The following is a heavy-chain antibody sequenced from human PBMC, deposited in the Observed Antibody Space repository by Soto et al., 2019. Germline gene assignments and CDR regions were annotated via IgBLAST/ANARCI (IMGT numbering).Heavy chain of an antibody. CDR2: IFSNDEK. CDR3: ARGISLVTTYFDY. D-gene: IGHD1-1*01. Sequence: KSGPTLVNPTETLTLTCTVSGFSLSIARMGVSWIRQPPGRALEWLAHIFSNDEKSYSTSLKSRLTISKDTSKSQVVLTVTNLDPVDTATYYCARGISLVTTYFDYWGQGTLVTVSS. CDR1: GFSLSIARMG. V-gene: IGHV2-26*01. J-gene: IGHJ4*02.